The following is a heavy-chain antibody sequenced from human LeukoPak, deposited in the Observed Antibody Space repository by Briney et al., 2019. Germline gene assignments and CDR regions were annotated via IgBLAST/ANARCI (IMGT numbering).Heavy chain of an antibody. CDR3: ARGLYSSGHYYMDV. J-gene: IGHJ6*03. V-gene: IGHV1-18*01. CDR1: GYTFTSYG. D-gene: IGHD6-19*01. Sequence: ASVKVSCKASGYTFTSYGISWVRQAPGQGLEWMGWISAYNGNTNYAQKLQGRVTTTTDTSTSTAYMELRSLRSDDTAVYYCARGLYSSGHYYMDVWGKGTTVTVSS. CDR2: ISAYNGNT.